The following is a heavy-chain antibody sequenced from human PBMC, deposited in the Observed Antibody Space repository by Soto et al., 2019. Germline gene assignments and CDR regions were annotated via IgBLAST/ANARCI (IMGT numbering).Heavy chain of an antibody. CDR1: GGSISSGGYS. Sequence: PSKTLSLTCAVSGGSISSGGYSWSWIRQPPGKGLEWIGYIYHSGSTYYNPSLKSRVTISVDRSKNQFSLKLSSVTAADTAVYFCARTNSGDYFDYWGQGTLVTVSS. CDR2: IYHSGST. J-gene: IGHJ4*02. V-gene: IGHV4-30-2*01. D-gene: IGHD2-8*02. CDR3: ARTNSGDYFDY.